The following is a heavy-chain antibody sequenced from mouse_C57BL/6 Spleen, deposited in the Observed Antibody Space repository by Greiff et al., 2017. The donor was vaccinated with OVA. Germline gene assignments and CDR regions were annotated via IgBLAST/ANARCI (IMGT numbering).Heavy chain of an antibody. CDR3: ARRGYGNYFDY. D-gene: IGHD2-10*02. CDR1: GYTFTSYW. Sequence: QVQLKQSGAELVRPGSSVKLSCKASGYTFTSYWMHWVKQRPIQGLEWIGNIDPSDSETHYNQKFKDKATLTVDKSSSTAYMQLSSLTSEDSAVYYCARRGYGNYFDYWGQGTTLTVSS. CDR2: IDPSDSET. V-gene: IGHV1-52*01. J-gene: IGHJ2*01.